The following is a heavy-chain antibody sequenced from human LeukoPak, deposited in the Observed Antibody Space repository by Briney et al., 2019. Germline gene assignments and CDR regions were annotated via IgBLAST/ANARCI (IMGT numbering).Heavy chain of an antibody. CDR1: GFALDDYA. CDR2: ISWNSGSI. Sequence: GGSLRLSCAASGFALDDYAMHWVRQAPGKGLEWVSGISWNSGSIGYADSVKGRFTISRDNAKNSLYLQMNSLRAEDTALYYCAKDRGSSGWPNWFDPWGQGTLVTVSS. V-gene: IGHV3-9*01. CDR3: AKDRGSSGWPNWFDP. J-gene: IGHJ5*02. D-gene: IGHD6-19*01.